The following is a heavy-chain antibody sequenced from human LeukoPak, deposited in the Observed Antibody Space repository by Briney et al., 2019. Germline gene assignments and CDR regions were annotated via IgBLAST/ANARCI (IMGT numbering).Heavy chain of an antibody. V-gene: IGHV3-33*08. CDR2: IWYDGNNK. Sequence: GGSLRLSCAASGFTFSSYNMNWVRQAPGKGLEWVAVIWYDGNNKYYADSVKGRFTISRDNSKNTLYLQMNSLRAEDTAVYYCGGDFTGMGGGGAGYWGQGTLVTVSS. CDR3: GGDFTGMGGGGAGY. CDR1: GFTFSSYN. D-gene: IGHD5-18*01. J-gene: IGHJ4*02.